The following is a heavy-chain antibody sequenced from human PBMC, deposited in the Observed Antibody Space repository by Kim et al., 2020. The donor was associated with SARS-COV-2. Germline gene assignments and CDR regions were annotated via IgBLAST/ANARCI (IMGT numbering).Heavy chain of an antibody. J-gene: IGHJ4*02. CDR2: ITGPSDII. CDR1: GFTFGTYA. Sequence: GGSLRLSCAASGFTFGTYAMDWVRQSPGKGLEWLSYITGPSDIIGYTDSVKGRFTTSRDNAKNLLYLQMNSLTEEDTAVYYCARDSSGQPFDHWGRGTLVTVSS. CDR3: ARDSSGQPFDH. D-gene: IGHD3-22*01. V-gene: IGHV3-48*02.